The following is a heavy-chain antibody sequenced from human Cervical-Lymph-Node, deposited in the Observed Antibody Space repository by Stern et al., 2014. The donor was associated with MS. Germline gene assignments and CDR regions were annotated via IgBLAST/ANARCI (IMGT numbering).Heavy chain of an antibody. D-gene: IGHD3-22*01. J-gene: IGHJ4*02. Sequence: QVQLVQSGAEVKKPGASVKVSCKASGFTFTRYYMHWGRQAPGQGLEWMRVLNPGGGGSTSAQNFQDRVPLTRDTSTNTLYMELSSLRSEDTAVYYCARGQYYSDSTGYYYLHYWGQGSLVTVSS. V-gene: IGHV1-46*01. CDR1: GFTFTRYY. CDR3: ARGQYYSDSTGYYYLHY. CDR2: LNPGGGGS.